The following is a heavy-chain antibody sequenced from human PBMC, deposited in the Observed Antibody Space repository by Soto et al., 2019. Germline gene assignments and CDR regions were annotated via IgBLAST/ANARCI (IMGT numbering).Heavy chain of an antibody. CDR1: GFTFDSYA. CDR3: AKDRLTFFGVVVTFED. Sequence: EVQLLESGGGLVQPGGSLRLSCATDGFTFDSYAMHWVRQAPGKGLEWVSSLSGSGYQTYYADSVKGRLTISRDRSKKTVYQQMNSLRDEDTAVYFCAKDRLTFFGVVVTFEDWGRGTLVTVAS. CDR2: LSGSGYQT. D-gene: IGHD3-3*01. J-gene: IGHJ4*02. V-gene: IGHV3-23*01.